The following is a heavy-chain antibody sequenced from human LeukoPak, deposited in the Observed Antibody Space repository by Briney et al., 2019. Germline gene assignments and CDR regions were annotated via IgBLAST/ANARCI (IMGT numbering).Heavy chain of an antibody. CDR3: ARDQATPGYCSGGSCPPGY. Sequence: GGSLRLSCAASGFTFSSYGMNWVRQAPGKGLEWVSYISSSGSTRYYADSVKGRFTISRDNAKNSLYLQMNSLRDEDTAVYYCARDQATPGYCSGGSCPPGYWGQGTLVTVSS. CDR2: ISSSGSTR. D-gene: IGHD2-15*01. V-gene: IGHV3-48*02. J-gene: IGHJ4*02. CDR1: GFTFSSYG.